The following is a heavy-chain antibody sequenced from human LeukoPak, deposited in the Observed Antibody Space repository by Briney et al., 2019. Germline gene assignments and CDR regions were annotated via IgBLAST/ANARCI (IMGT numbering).Heavy chain of an antibody. CDR3: ARDEIVGATTSPAYYFDY. V-gene: IGHV1-69*04. CDR1: GGTFSSYA. J-gene: IGHJ4*02. D-gene: IGHD1-26*01. Sequence: SVKVSCKASGGTFSSYAISWVRQAPGQGLEWMGRIIPILGIANYAQKFQGRVTITADKSTSTAYMELSSLRSEDTAVYYCARDEIVGATTSPAYYFDYWGQGTLVTVSS. CDR2: IIPILGIA.